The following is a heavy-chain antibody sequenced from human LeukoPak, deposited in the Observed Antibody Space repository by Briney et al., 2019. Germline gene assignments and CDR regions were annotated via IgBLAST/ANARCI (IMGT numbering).Heavy chain of an antibody. Sequence: GASVKVSCKASGYTFTGYYMHWVRQAPGQGLEWMGWINPNSGGTNYAQKFQGRVTMTRDTSISTAYMELSRLRSDDTAVYYCASVIAAAGSGFDPWGQGTLVTVSS. J-gene: IGHJ5*02. CDR1: GYTFTGYY. CDR2: INPNSGGT. V-gene: IGHV1-2*02. CDR3: ASVIAAAGSGFDP. D-gene: IGHD6-13*01.